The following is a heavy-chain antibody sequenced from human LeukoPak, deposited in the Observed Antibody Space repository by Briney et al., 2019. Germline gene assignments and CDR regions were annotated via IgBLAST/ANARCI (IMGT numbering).Heavy chain of an antibody. CDR3: GGTMWKSSSWYKDYYYYYMDV. V-gene: IGHV1-69*05. Sequence: SVKVSCKASGGTFSSYAISWVRQAPGQGLEWMGGIIPIFGTANYAQKFQGRVTITTDESTSTAYMELSSLRSEDTAVYYCGGTMWKSSSWYKDYYYYYMDVWGKGTTVTVSS. D-gene: IGHD6-13*01. J-gene: IGHJ6*03. CDR2: IIPIFGTA. CDR1: GGTFSSYA.